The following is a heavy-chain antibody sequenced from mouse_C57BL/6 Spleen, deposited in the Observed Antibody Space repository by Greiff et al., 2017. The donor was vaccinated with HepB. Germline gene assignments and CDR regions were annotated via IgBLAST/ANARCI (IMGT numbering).Heavy chain of an antibody. V-gene: IGHV1-15*01. CDR1: GYTFTDYE. CDR3: TRPRSSGYLYAVDY. J-gene: IGHJ4*01. CDR2: IDPETGGT. Sequence: QVQLQQSGAELVRPGASVTLSCKASGYTFTDYEMHWVKQTPVHGLEWIGAIDPETGGTAYNQKFKGKAILTADKSSSTAYMELRSLTSEDSAVYYGTRPRSSGYLYAVDYWGQGTSVTVSS. D-gene: IGHD3-2*02.